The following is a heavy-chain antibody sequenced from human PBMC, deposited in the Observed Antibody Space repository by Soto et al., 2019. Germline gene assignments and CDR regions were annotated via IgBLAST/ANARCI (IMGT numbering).Heavy chain of an antibody. Sequence: EVQLVESGGGFVQPGGSLRLSCAASGFTFNTFPMNWVRLAPGKGLEWLSHISSNSDAMYYADSVKGRFTISRDNARKSLYLQMNSLIVDDTAVYYCARDYQYGFDMWCQGTMVTVSS. CDR1: GFTFNTFP. V-gene: IGHV3-48*01. CDR3: ARDYQYGFDM. D-gene: IGHD3-16*02. J-gene: IGHJ3*02. CDR2: ISSNSDAM.